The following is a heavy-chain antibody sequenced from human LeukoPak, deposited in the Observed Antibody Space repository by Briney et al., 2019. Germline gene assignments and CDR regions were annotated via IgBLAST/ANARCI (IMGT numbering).Heavy chain of an antibody. V-gene: IGHV5-51*01. CDR2: IYPGDSDT. D-gene: IGHD6-6*01. CDR3: ARLIVGSSSTGWFDP. J-gene: IGHJ5*02. Sequence: GESLKISCQSSGYTFTSYWIGWLRQMPGKGLQWMGIIYPGDSDTTYSPSFQGQVTISADKSISTAYLQWSSLKASDTAIYYCARLIVGSSSTGWFDPWGQGTLVTVSS. CDR1: GYTFTSYW.